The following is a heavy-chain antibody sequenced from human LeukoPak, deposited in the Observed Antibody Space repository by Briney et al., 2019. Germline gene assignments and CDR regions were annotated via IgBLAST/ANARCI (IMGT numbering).Heavy chain of an antibody. CDR1: GFTISAHA. J-gene: IGHJ4*02. D-gene: IGHD2-8*01. CDR3: AKDFGVTGAEIFDY. Sequence: PGGSLRLSCAASGFTISAHAMSWVRQPPGKGLEWFSTVSIGGTGTYYTDSVQGRFTISRDNSKNMVFLQMNSLRVDDTAIYYCAKDFGVTGAEIFDYWGQGTLVTVSS. CDR2: VSIGGTGT. V-gene: IGHV3-23*01.